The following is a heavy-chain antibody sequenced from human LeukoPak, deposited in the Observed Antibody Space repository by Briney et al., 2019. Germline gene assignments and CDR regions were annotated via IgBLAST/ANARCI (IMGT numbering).Heavy chain of an antibody. CDR3: ARVTPSFAHNWFDP. CDR2: VYHSGST. V-gene: IGHV4-4*08. Sequence: SETLSLTCTVSGGSISTYYWSWIRQTPETGLEWIGGVYHSGSTNYNPSLKSRVTISVDTSENQFSLKLTSMTAADTAVYHCARVTPSFAHNWFDPWGQGTLVIVSS. CDR1: GGSISTYY. D-gene: IGHD3-10*01. J-gene: IGHJ5*02.